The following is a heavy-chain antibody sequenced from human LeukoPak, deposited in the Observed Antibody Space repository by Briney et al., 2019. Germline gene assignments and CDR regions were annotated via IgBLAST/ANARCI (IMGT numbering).Heavy chain of an antibody. CDR2: TYYRSKWYN. Sequence: SQTLSLTCAISGVSVSSNTDVWNWLRQSPSRGLEWLGRTYYRSKWYNDYAVSVKSRITISPDTSKNQFSLQLNSVTPEDTAVYYCARDFRDLVYGDYEAWFDPWGQGTLVTVSS. V-gene: IGHV6-1*01. D-gene: IGHD4-17*01. CDR3: ARDFRDLVYGDYEAWFDP. CDR1: GVSVSSNTDV. J-gene: IGHJ5*02.